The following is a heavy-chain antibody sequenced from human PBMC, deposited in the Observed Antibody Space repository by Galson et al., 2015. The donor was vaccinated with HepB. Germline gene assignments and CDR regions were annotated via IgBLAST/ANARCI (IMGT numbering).Heavy chain of an antibody. CDR3: ARDGDFWSGYSTHRAKNMDV. Sequence: SLRLSCAASGFTFSSYSMNWVRQAPGKGLEWVSYISSSSSTIYYADSVKGRFTISRDNAKNSLYLQMNSLRAEDTAVYYCARDGDFWSGYSTHRAKNMDVWGKGTTVTVSS. V-gene: IGHV3-48*01. D-gene: IGHD3-3*01. CDR1: GFTFSSYS. J-gene: IGHJ6*03. CDR2: ISSSSSTI.